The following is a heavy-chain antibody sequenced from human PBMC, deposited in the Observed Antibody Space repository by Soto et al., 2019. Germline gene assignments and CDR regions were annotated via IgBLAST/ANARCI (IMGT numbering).Heavy chain of an antibody. CDR2: ISGSGGST. Sequence: EVQVLESGGGLVQRGGSLRLSCAASGFIFSTYVMSWVRQAQGKGLEWVSAISGSGGSTYYADSVKGRFTISRDNSKNPLYLQMNSLRSEDTAIYYCAKGINIWGQGTMGTVS. CDR3: AKGINI. J-gene: IGHJ3*02. V-gene: IGHV3-23*01. D-gene: IGHD3-16*01. CDR1: GFIFSTYV.